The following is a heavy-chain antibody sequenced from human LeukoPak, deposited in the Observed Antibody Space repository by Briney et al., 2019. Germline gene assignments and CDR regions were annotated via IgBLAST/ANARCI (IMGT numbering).Heavy chain of an antibody. CDR3: ARGHGPGGNFDY. CDR1: GGSFSGYY. Sequence: SETLSLTCAVYGGSFSGYYWSWIRQPPGKGLEWIGEINHSGSTNYNPSLKSRVTIPIDTSKNQFSLKLSSVTAADTAVYYCARGHGPGGNFDYWGQGTLVTVSS. V-gene: IGHV4-34*01. J-gene: IGHJ4*02. D-gene: IGHD3-16*01. CDR2: INHSGST.